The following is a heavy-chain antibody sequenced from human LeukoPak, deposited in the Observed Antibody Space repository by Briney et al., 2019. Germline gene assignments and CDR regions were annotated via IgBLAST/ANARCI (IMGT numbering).Heavy chain of an antibody. CDR3: ARGPEYYYDSSGHAFDI. CDR1: GYTFTSYD. CDR2: MNPNSGNT. V-gene: IGHV1-8*03. D-gene: IGHD3-22*01. Sequence: ASVTVSCTASGYTFTSYDINWVRQAPGQGLEWMGWMNPNSGNTGYAQKFQGRVTITRNTSISTAYMELSSLRSEDTAVYYCARGPEYYYDSSGHAFDIWGQGTMVTVSS. J-gene: IGHJ3*02.